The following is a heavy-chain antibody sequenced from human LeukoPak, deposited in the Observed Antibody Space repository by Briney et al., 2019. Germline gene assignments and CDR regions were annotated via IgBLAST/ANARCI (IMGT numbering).Heavy chain of an antibody. D-gene: IGHD6-25*01. V-gene: IGHV4-34*01. CDR1: GGSFSGYY. Sequence: SETLSLTCAVYGGSFSGYYWSWIRQPPGKGLEWNGEISHSGSTNYNPSLKSRVTISVDTSKNQFSLKLSSVTAADTAVYYCARGRGSGNWFDPWGQGTLVTVSS. J-gene: IGHJ5*02. CDR3: ARGRGSGNWFDP. CDR2: ISHSGST.